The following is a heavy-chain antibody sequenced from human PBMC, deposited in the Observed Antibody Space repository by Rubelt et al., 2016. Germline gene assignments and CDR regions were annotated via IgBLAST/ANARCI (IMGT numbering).Heavy chain of an antibody. V-gene: IGHV3-30*04. D-gene: IGHD6-19*01. CDR2: ISYDGSNK. Sequence: VQLLESGGGLVQPGGSLRLSCAASGFTFRSYAMSWVRQAPGKGLEWVAVISYDGSNKYYADSVKGRFTISRDNSKNTLYLLMNSLRAEDTAVYYWARVSDSGWYYFDYWGQGTLVTVSS. CDR3: ARVSDSGWYYFDY. CDR1: GFTFRSYA. J-gene: IGHJ4*02.